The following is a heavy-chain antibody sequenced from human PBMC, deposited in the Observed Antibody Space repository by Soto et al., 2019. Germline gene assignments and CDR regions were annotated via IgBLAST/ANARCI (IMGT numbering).Heavy chain of an antibody. J-gene: IGHJ6*02. V-gene: IGHV4-31*03. CDR3: AGEMATMNYYYCGMDV. Sequence: QVQLQESGPGLVKPSQTLSLTCTVSGGSISSGGYYWSWIRQHPGKGLEWIGYIYYSGSTYYNPSLKSRVTISVDTSKNQFSLKRSSVAAADTAVYYCAGEMATMNYYYCGMDVWGQGTTVTVSS. CDR1: GGSISSGGYY. CDR2: IYYSGST. D-gene: IGHD5-12*01.